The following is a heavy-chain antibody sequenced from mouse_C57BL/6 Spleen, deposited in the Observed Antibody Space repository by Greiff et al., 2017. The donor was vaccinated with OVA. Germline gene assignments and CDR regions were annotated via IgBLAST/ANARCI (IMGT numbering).Heavy chain of an antibody. CDR2: INPNYGTT. Sequence: EVQLQQSGPELVKPGASVKISCKASGYSFTDYNMNWVKQSNGKSLEWIGVINPNYGTTSYNQKFKGKATLTVDQSSSTAYMQLNSLTSKDSAVYYCARSPITTVVATRYFDVWGTGTTVTVSS. CDR3: ARSPITTVVATRYFDV. V-gene: IGHV1-39*01. CDR1: GYSFTDYN. D-gene: IGHD1-1*01. J-gene: IGHJ1*03.